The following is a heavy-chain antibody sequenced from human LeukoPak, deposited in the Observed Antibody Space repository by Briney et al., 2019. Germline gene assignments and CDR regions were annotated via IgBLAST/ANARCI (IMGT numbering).Heavy chain of an antibody. CDR1: GFTFSRAT. CDR3: ASDDYGDYEDGFDI. V-gene: IGHV3-21*01. D-gene: IGHD4-17*01. CDR2: ISSTSTYI. Sequence: GGSLRFSCVVSGFTFSRATMNWVRQAPGNRLEWVSSISSTSTYINYADSVKGRFTIFKDNAKKSLYLQMSGRRGEDTAMYYCASDDYGDYEDGFDIWGQGTMVTVSS. J-gene: IGHJ3*02.